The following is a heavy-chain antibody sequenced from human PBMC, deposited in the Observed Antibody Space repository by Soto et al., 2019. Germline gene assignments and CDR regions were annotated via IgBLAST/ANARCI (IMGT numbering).Heavy chain of an antibody. CDR3: ARARQYYVCEFAP. CDR2: TSNGGRT. V-gene: IGHV4-31*03. J-gene: IGHJ5*02. CDR1: GDPISRRAYY. Sequence: SETLSLTYSVSGDPISRRAYYWTRIRQHPGKGREWIAYTSNGGRTYSNPSLKSRLTISLDTSENQFTLKLTSVTAADTAMYHCARARQYYVCEFAPWGQGTLVTVST. D-gene: IGHD3-10*02.